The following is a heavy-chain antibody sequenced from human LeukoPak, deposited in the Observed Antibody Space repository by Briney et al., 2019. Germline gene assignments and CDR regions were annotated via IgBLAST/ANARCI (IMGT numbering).Heavy chain of an antibody. CDR3: ARVTASYGLNYWYFDL. Sequence: ASVKVSCKASGYTFTSYDINWVRQATGQGLEWMGWMNPNSGNTGCAQKFQGRVTMTRNTSISTAYMELSSLRSEDTAVYYCARVTASYGLNYWYFDLWGRGTLVTVSS. CDR2: MNPNSGNT. D-gene: IGHD5-18*01. CDR1: GYTFTSYD. J-gene: IGHJ2*01. V-gene: IGHV1-8*01.